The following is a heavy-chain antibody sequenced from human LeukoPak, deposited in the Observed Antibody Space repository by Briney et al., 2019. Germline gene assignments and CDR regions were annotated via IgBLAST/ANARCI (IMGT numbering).Heavy chain of an antibody. V-gene: IGHV4-4*02. J-gene: IGHJ4*02. CDR1: GGSISSSNW. Sequence: SSETLSLTCAVSGGSISSSNWWSWVRQPPGKGLEWIGEIYHSGSTNYNPSLKSRVTISVDKSKNQFSLKLSSVTAADTAVYYCAIDHSGYDGSDYWGQGTLVTVSS. D-gene: IGHD5-12*01. CDR3: AIDHSGYDGSDY. CDR2: IYHSGST.